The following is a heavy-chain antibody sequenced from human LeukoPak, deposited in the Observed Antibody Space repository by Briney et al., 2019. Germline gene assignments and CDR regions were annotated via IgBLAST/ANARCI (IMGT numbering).Heavy chain of an antibody. CDR2: ISGSGGST. D-gene: IGHD3-3*01. Sequence: GGSLRLSCAASGFTFSSYAMSWVRQAPGKGLEWVSAISGSGGSTYYADSVKGRFIISRDNSKNTLYLQMNSLRAEDTAVYYCAKDKRPRITIFGDFDYWGQGTLVTVSS. J-gene: IGHJ4*02. CDR1: GFTFSSYA. V-gene: IGHV3-23*01. CDR3: AKDKRPRITIFGDFDY.